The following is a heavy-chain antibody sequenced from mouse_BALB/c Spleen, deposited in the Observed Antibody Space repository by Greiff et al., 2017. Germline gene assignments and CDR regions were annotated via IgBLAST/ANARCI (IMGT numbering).Heavy chain of an antibody. CDR1: GYSFTSYW. Sequence: QVQLQQPGAELVRPGASVKLSCKASGYSFTSYWMNWVKQRSGQGLEWIGMIHPSDSETRLNQKFKDKATLTVDKSSSTAYMQLSSPTSEDSAVYYGARRPTVVEGAYWYFDVWGAGTTVTVSS. CDR2: IHPSDSET. CDR3: ARRPTVVEGAYWYFDV. D-gene: IGHD1-1*01. J-gene: IGHJ1*01. V-gene: IGHV1-61*01.